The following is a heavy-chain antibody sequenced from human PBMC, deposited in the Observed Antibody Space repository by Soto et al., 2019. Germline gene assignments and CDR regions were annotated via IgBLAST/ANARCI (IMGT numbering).Heavy chain of an antibody. V-gene: IGHV4-39*01. Sequence: SETLSLTCTVSGGSISSSSYYWGWIRQPPGKGLERIGSIYYSGSTYYNPSLKSRVTISVDTSKNQFSLKLSSVTAAVTSVYYCARHTGSGSYEYYFDYWGQGTLVTVSS. D-gene: IGHD1-26*01. CDR1: GGSISSSSYY. CDR2: IYYSGST. J-gene: IGHJ4*02. CDR3: ARHTGSGSYEYYFDY.